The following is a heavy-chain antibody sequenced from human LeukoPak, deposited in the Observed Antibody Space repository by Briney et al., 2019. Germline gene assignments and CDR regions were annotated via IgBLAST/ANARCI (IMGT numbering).Heavy chain of an antibody. V-gene: IGHV2-5*01. J-gene: IGHJ5*02. D-gene: IGHD6-13*01. CDR1: GLSLSTSGVG. CDR3: AHNGESIAAAGTRGEDWFDP. Sequence: SGPTLAQPTQPLTLTCTFSGLSLSTSGVGVGWIRQPPGKALEWLALIDWNDDKRYSPSLKSRLTITKDTTKNQVVLTMTNMDPVDTATYYCAHNGESIAAAGTRGEDWFDPWGQGTLVTVSS. CDR2: IDWNDDK.